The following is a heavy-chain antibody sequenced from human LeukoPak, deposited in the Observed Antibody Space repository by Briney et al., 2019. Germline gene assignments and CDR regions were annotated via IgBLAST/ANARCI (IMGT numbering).Heavy chain of an antibody. D-gene: IGHD4-17*01. CDR2: INPNSGGT. CDR3: ARAIPNDYGDYGSFFNYYYYMDV. Sequence: ASVKVSCKASGYTFTGYYMHWVRQAPGQGLEWMGWINPNSGGTNYAQKFQGRVTMTTDTSTSTAYMELRSLRSDDTAVYYCARAIPNDYGDYGSFFNYYYYMDVWGKGTTVTVSS. J-gene: IGHJ6*03. CDR1: GYTFTGYY. V-gene: IGHV1-2*02.